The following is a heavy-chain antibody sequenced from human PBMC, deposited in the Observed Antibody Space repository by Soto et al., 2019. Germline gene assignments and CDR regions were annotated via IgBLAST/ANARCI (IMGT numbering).Heavy chain of an antibody. CDR1: GGTFSSYT. V-gene: IGHV1-69*08. D-gene: IGHD3-10*01. CDR3: ARDDYYGSGGYYYEVDP. CDR2: IIPILGIA. J-gene: IGHJ5*02. Sequence: QVQLVQSGAEVKKPGSSVKVSCKASGGTFSSYTISWVRQAPGQGLEWMGRIIPILGIANYAQKFQGRVTITADKSASTAYMELSSPRSEDTAVYYGARDDYYGSGGYYYEVDPWVQGTLVTVSS.